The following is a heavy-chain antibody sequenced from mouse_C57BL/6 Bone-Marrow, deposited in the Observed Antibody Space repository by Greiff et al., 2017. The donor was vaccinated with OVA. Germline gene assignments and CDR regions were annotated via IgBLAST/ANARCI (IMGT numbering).Heavy chain of an antibody. CDR3: ARAYDGYFAY. D-gene: IGHD2-3*01. CDR1: CYSITSGYY. J-gene: IGHJ3*01. CDR2: ISYDGSN. V-gene: IGHV3-6*01. Sequence: EVQLVESGPGLVEPSQSLSLTCSVTCYSITSGYYSNWIRQFPGNKLEWMGYISYDGSNNYNPSLKNRISITRDTSKNQFFLKLNAVTTEDTATYDCARAYDGYFAYWGQGTLVTVSA.